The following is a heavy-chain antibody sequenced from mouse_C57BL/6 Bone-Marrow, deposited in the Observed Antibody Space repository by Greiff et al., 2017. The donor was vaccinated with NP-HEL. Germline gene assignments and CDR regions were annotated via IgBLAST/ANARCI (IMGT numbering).Heavy chain of an antibody. CDR2: INPYNGGT. CDR3: ARRWPPYYAMDY. V-gene: IGHV1-19*01. CDR1: GYTFTDYY. J-gene: IGHJ4*01. Sequence: EVQLQQSGPVLVKPGASVKMSCKASGYTFTDYYMNWVKQSHGKSLEWIGVINPYNGGTSYNQKFKGKATLTVDKSSSTAYMELNSLTSEDSAVYYCARRWPPYYAMDYWGQGTSVTVSS. D-gene: IGHD2-3*01.